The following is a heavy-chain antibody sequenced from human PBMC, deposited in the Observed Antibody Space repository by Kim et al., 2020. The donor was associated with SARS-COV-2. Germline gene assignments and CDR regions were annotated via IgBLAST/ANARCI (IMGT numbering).Heavy chain of an antibody. D-gene: IGHD3-10*01. J-gene: IGHJ5*01. CDR1: GFTFINYA. Sequence: GGSLRLSCAASGFTFINYAMSWVRQAPGKGLEWVSSISGSGGTTFYADSVRGRFTISRDNPKNTLYLQMNSLRTDDTAVYFCAKFLLSGSYYPSDSWGQGTVVTVSS. CDR2: ISGSGGTT. CDR3: AKFLLSGSYYPSDS. V-gene: IGHV3-23*01.